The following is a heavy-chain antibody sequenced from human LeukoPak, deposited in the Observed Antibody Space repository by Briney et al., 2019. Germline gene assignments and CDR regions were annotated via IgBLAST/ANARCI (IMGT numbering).Heavy chain of an antibody. D-gene: IGHD1-26*01. CDR2: FHYSGST. J-gene: IGHJ3*02. V-gene: IGHV4-39*02. CDR3: ARDRGREGASYAFDI. CDR1: GGSIGSASYY. Sequence: PSETLSLTCTVSGGSIGSASYYWAWIRQSPGKGLEWIGTFHYSGSTYYNPSLDSRVTISAETSKNQFSLRLNSVTPADTAVYYCARDRGREGASYAFDIWGQGTMVTVSS.